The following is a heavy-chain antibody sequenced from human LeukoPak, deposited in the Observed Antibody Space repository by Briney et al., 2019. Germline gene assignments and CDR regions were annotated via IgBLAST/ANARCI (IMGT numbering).Heavy chain of an antibody. Sequence: PGGSLRLSCAASGFTFSSYAMSWVRQAPGKGLEWVSAISGSGGSIYYADSVKGRFTISRDNSKNTLYLQMNSLRAEDTAVYYCAKAGGSLGYFDYWGQGTLVTVSS. J-gene: IGHJ4*02. CDR3: AKAGGSLGYFDY. CDR1: GFTFSSYA. CDR2: ISGSGGSI. D-gene: IGHD1-26*01. V-gene: IGHV3-23*01.